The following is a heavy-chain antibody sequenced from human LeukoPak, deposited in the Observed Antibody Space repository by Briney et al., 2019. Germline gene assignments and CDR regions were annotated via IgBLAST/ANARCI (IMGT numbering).Heavy chain of an antibody. D-gene: IGHD1-26*01. CDR1: GGSMSNYY. J-gene: IGHJ4*02. V-gene: IGHV4-59*01. CDR2: MSYSGST. Sequence: SETLSLTCTVSGGSMSNYYWNWIRQSPGKGLEWVGHMSYSGSTNYNPSLKSRVTISVDTSKNQFSLKLSSVTAADTAVYYCARSLDIVGATDWGQGTLVTVSS. CDR3: ARSLDIVGATD.